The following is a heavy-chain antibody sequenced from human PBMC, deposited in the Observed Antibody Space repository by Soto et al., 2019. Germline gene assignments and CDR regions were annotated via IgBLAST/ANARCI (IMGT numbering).Heavy chain of an antibody. V-gene: IGHV4-31*03. CDR2: IYYSGST. Sequence: SETLSLTCTVSGGAISSGGFHWSWIRQHPGKGLEWIGSIYYSGSTYYKQSLKSRITISVDTSEKQFSLKLSAVTAADTALFYCARHGSISAVIADAFDVWGPGIMVTVSS. CDR1: GGAISSGGFH. CDR3: ARHGSISAVIADAFDV. D-gene: IGHD3-22*01. J-gene: IGHJ3*01.